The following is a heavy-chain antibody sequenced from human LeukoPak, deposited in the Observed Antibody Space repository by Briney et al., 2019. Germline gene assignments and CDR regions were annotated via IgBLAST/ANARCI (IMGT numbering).Heavy chain of an antibody. D-gene: IGHD3-22*01. CDR2: IYHSGST. V-gene: IGHV4-4*02. Sequence: MTSETLSLTCAVSGGSISSSNWWSWVRQPPGKGLEWIGEIYHSGSTNYNPSLKSRVTISVDTSKNQFSLKLSSVTAADTAVYYCARGVSMIVVVIHDWYFDLWGRGTLVTVSS. CDR3: ARGVSMIVVVIHDWYFDL. J-gene: IGHJ2*01. CDR1: GGSISSSNW.